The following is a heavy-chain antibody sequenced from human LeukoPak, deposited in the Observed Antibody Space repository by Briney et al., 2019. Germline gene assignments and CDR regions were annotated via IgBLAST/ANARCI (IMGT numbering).Heavy chain of an antibody. D-gene: IGHD5-18*01. Sequence: ASVKVSFKASGGTFSSYAISWVRQAPGQGLEWMGGIIPIFGTLNYAQKFQGRVTITADESTSTAYMELSNLRSEDTALYYCARGIGDTTMVHDAFDIWGQGTMVTVSS. V-gene: IGHV1-69*13. J-gene: IGHJ3*02. CDR2: IIPIFGTL. CDR1: GGTFSSYA. CDR3: ARGIGDTTMVHDAFDI.